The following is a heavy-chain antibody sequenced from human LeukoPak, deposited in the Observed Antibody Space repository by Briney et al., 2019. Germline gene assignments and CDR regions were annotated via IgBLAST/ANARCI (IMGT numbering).Heavy chain of an antibody. CDR2: IYYSGST. Sequence: SETLSLTCTVSGGSISSSSYYWGWIRQPPGKGLEWIGSIYYSGSTYYNPSLKSRVTISVDTSKNQFSLKLSSVTAADTAVYYCASPPPRGVDAFDIWGQGTMVTVSS. CDR1: GGSISSSSYY. V-gene: IGHV4-39*01. CDR3: ASPPPRGVDAFDI. J-gene: IGHJ3*02. D-gene: IGHD3-10*01.